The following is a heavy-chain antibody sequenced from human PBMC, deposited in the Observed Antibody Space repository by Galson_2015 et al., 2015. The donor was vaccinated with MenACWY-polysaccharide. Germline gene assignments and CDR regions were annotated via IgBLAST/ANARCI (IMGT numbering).Heavy chain of an antibody. CDR3: SRPLDSGTYALGY. CDR2: IKYDGSIT. Sequence: SLRLSCAASGFTFSNYWMHWVRQSPGTGVEWVSIIKYDGSITGCADSVKGRFTIARDNAKNTLYLQMDSLTAEDTAVYYCSRPLDSGTYALGYWGQGTLVTVPS. D-gene: IGHD3-10*01. CDR1: GFTFSNYW. J-gene: IGHJ4*02. V-gene: IGHV3-74*01.